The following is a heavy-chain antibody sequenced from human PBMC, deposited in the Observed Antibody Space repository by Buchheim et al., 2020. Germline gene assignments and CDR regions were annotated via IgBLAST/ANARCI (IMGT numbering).Heavy chain of an antibody. CDR1: GGSFSGYY. J-gene: IGHJ4*01. V-gene: IGHV4-34*01. CDR2: INHRGST. CDR3: ARGLYPYFDY. Sequence: QVRLQQWGAGLLKPSETLSLTCAVYGGSFSGYYWSWIRQPPGKGLEWIGEINHRGSTNYNPSLKSRVTISVNTSKNQFSLKLSSVTAADTAVYYCARGLYPYFDYWGQGTL.